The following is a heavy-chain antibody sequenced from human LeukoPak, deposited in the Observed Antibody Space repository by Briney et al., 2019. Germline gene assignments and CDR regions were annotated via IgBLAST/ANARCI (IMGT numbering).Heavy chain of an antibody. CDR1: GFTLSRFG. CDR2: ISSTSGDV. D-gene: IGHD2-15*01. Sequence: GGSLRLSCVASGFTLSRFGMNWVRQAPGKGLEWISHISSTSGDVYYADSVKGRFTISRDNAKNSLYLQMSSLRNEDTAIYYCAQKGGTDHWGQGTLVTVSS. J-gene: IGHJ4*02. CDR3: AQKGGTDH. V-gene: IGHV3-48*02.